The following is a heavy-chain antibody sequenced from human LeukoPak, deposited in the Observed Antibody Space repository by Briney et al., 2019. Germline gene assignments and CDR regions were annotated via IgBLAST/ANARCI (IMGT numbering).Heavy chain of an antibody. CDR2: ISYDGSRK. CDR1: GFTFSSYG. CDR3: AKDLGYCTSSSCYVYYYYGMDV. D-gene: IGHD2-2*01. Sequence: GGSLRLSCAASGFTFSSYGMHWVRQAPGKGLEWVAVISYDGSRKYYADSVKGRFTISRDNSKNTLYLQMNSLRAEDTAVYYCAKDLGYCTSSSCYVYYYYGMDVWGQGTTVTVSS. J-gene: IGHJ6*02. V-gene: IGHV3-30*18.